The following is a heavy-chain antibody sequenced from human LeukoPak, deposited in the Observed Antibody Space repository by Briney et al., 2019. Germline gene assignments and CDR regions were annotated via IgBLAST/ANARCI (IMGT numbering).Heavy chain of an antibody. CDR2: IVVGSGNT. D-gene: IGHD1-1*01. J-gene: IGHJ3*02. CDR3: AADSRQLQPHDAFDI. Sequence: SVKVSCKASGFSFTNSAVQWVRQARGQRLEWIGWIVVGSGNTNYAQKFQERVTITRDRSTSTAYLELSSLRSEDTAVYYCAADSRQLQPHDAFDIWGQGTMVTVSS. V-gene: IGHV1-58*01. CDR1: GFSFTNSA.